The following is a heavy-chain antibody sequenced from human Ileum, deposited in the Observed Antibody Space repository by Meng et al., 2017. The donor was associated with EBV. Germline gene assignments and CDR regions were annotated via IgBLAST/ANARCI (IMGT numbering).Heavy chain of an antibody. J-gene: IGHJ4*02. V-gene: IGHV4-39*01. Sequence: SGPALVEPSETLSLTGAVSGGSISSSNHWWGWIRQPPGKGLEWVGTIYSSGSTFYNPSLKSRVTISLDTSKNQFSLKVSSVTAADTAVYYCARRYYGVPFDNWGQGILVTVSS. D-gene: IGHD3-3*01. CDR2: IYSSGST. CDR3: ARRYYGVPFDN. CDR1: GGSISSSNHW.